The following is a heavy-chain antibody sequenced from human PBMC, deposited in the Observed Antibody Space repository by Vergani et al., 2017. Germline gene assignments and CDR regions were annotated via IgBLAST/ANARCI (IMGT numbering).Heavy chain of an antibody. D-gene: IGHD5-12*01. Sequence: EVQLVESGGGLVQPGGSLRLSCAASGFTFSSYWMSWVRQAPGKGLEWVANIKQDGSEKYYVDSVKGRFTISRDNAKNSLYLQMNSLRAEDTALYYCAKDQYSGYDLMGAVDYWGQGTLVTVSS. J-gene: IGHJ4*02. CDR2: IKQDGSEK. CDR3: AKDQYSGYDLMGAVDY. V-gene: IGHV3-7*03. CDR1: GFTFSSYW.